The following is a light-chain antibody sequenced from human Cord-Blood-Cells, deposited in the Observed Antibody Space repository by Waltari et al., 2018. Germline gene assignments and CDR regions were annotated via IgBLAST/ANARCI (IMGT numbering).Light chain of an antibody. Sequence: EIVMTQSPPSLSVSPGERATLSCRASQSVSSNLAWYQQKPSQAPRLLIYGASTRATGIPARFSGSGSGTEFTLTISSLQSEDFAVYYCQQYNNWLTFGGGTKVEIK. V-gene: IGKV3-15*01. CDR2: GAS. CDR3: QQYNNWLT. J-gene: IGKJ4*01. CDR1: QSVSSN.